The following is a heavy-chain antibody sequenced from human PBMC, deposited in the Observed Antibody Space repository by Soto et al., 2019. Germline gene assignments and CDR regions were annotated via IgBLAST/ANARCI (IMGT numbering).Heavy chain of an antibody. D-gene: IGHD1-26*01. Sequence: GGSLSLSCAASGFTFSCCAMHWVRQAPGKGLEWVAVISYDGSLKYYADSVKGRFTISRDNSKNTLYLQMNSLRSEDTAVYFCAKDEGVGATLGLPSGNDYWGQGTLVTVSS. J-gene: IGHJ4*02. CDR2: ISYDGSLK. CDR3: AKDEGVGATLGLPSGNDY. V-gene: IGHV3-30*18. CDR1: GFTFSCCA.